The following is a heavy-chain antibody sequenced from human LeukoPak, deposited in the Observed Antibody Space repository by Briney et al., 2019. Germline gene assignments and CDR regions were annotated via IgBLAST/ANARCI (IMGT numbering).Heavy chain of an antibody. J-gene: IGHJ6*03. V-gene: IGHV3-30*02. D-gene: IGHD2-2*01. CDR1: GFTFSSYG. CDR2: IRYDGSNK. CDR3: AKEALIVVVPAAIHYMDV. Sequence: GGSLRLSCAASGFTFSSYGMHWVRQAPGKGLEWVAFIRYDGSNKYYADSVKGRFTISRDNSKNTLYLQMNSLRAEDTAVYYCAKEALIVVVPAAIHYMDVWGKGTTVTVSS.